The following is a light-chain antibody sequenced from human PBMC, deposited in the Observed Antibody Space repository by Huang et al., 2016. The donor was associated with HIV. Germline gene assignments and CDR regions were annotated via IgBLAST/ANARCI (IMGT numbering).Light chain of an antibody. J-gene: IGKJ1*01. V-gene: IGKV3-20*01. CDR3: QQYGSSRT. CDR1: QSVSSSY. CDR2: GAS. Sequence: EIVLTQSPGTLSLSPGERATLSCRASQSVSSSYLAWYHPKPGQAPRLLIYGASSRATGIPDSFSGSGSGTDFTLTISRLEPEDFAVYYCQQYGSSRTFGQGTKVEIK.